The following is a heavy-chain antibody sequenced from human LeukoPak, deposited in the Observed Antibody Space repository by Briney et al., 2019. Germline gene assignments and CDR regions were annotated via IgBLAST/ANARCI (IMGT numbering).Heavy chain of an antibody. Sequence: GGSLRLSCAASGFVVSDNYISWVRQAPGKGLEWISIIYSGNHTSYTDSVKGRFIISRDNSKNMAYLQMNSLRPDDTAVYYCAKDLEIAAAGTLLDYWGQGTLVTVSS. CDR1: GFVVSDNY. J-gene: IGHJ4*02. CDR3: AKDLEIAAAGTLLDY. D-gene: IGHD6-13*01. CDR2: IYSGNHT. V-gene: IGHV3-66*01.